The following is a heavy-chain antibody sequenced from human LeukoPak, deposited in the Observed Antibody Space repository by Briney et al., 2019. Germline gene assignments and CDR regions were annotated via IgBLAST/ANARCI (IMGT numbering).Heavy chain of an antibody. Sequence: GGTLRLSCAASGFTFSSYGMSWVRQTPGKGLEWVSGISVNGGRTYYADSLKGRFTLSRDSSKNTLYLQVNSLRAEDTAVYYCARMTPMAIAFYFDYWGQGTLVTVSS. D-gene: IGHD5-18*01. CDR3: ARMTPMAIAFYFDY. J-gene: IGHJ4*02. V-gene: IGHV3-23*01. CDR1: GFTFSSYG. CDR2: ISVNGGRT.